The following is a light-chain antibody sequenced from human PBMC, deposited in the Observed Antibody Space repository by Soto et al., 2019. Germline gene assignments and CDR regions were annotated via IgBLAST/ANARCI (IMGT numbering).Light chain of an antibody. CDR1: SSDVGSYNL. V-gene: IGLV2-23*01. CDR3: CSYAGSSTFV. CDR2: EGS. Sequence: QSVVTQPASVSGSPGRSITFSCTGTSSDVGSYNLVSWYQQHPGKAPKLMIYEGSKRPSGVSNRFSGSKSDNTASLTISGLQAEDEADYYCCSYAGSSTFVFGTGTKVTVL. J-gene: IGLJ1*01.